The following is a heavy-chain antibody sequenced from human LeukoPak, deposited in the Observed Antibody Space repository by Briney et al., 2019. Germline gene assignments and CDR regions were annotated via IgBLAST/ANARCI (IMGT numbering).Heavy chain of an antibody. D-gene: IGHD6-13*01. CDR3: ARRVYSSSWNY. V-gene: IGHV4-39*01. J-gene: IGHJ4*02. CDR2: IFHSGST. CDR1: GDSISSSSYY. Sequence: SETLSLTCTVSGDSISSSSYYWGWIRQPPGNGLEWIGSIFHSGSTYYNPSLKSRVTISVDTSKNQFSLKLTSVTAADTAVYYCARRVYSSSWNYWGQGTLVTVSS.